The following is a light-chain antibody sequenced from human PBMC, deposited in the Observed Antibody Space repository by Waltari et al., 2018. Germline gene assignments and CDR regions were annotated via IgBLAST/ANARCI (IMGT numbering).Light chain of an antibody. V-gene: IGLV4-69*01. J-gene: IGLJ3*02. CDR1: RGHSSNV. CDR3: QTGGHGTWV. Sequence: QLVPTQSPSASASLGASVKLTCTLSRGHSSNVIARPQQQSEKGPRYLMKVNSDGSHSKGDDIPDRFSGSSSGAERYLTISSVQSEDEADYYCQTGGHGTWVFGGGTKLTVL. CDR2: VNSDGSH.